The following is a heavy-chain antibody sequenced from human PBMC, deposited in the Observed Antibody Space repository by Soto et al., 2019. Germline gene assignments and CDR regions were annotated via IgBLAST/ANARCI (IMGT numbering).Heavy chain of an antibody. V-gene: IGHV4-59*01. D-gene: IGHD2-15*01. CDR3: ASEGTYCSGGSCYSGRFGAFDI. CDR2: IYYSGST. CDR1: GGSISSYY. Sequence: PSETLSLTCTVSGGSISSYYWSWIRQPPGKGLEWIGYIYYSGSTNYNPSLKSRVTISVDTSKNQFSLKLSSVTAADTAVYYCASEGTYCSGGSCYSGRFGAFDIWGQGTMVTVSS. J-gene: IGHJ3*02.